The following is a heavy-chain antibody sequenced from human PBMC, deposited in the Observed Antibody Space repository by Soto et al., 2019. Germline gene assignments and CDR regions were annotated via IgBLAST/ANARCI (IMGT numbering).Heavy chain of an antibody. CDR2: INPNSGGT. CDR3: ARGWKRGYDSSLDFDY. CDR1: GYTFAGYY. V-gene: IGHV1-2*04. J-gene: IGHJ4*02. D-gene: IGHD5-12*01. Sequence: GASVKVSCKASGYTFAGYYRHWVRQAPGQGLEWMGWINPNSGGTNYAQKFQGWVTMTRDTSISTAYMELSRLRSDDTAVYYCARGWKRGYDSSLDFDYWGQGTLVTVSS.